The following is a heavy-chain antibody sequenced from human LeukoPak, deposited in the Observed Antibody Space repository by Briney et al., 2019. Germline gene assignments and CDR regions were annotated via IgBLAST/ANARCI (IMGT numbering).Heavy chain of an antibody. CDR1: GYSFTSHY. J-gene: IGHJ5*02. D-gene: IGHD1-26*01. Sequence: VAPVKVSCKASGYSFTSHYMHWVRQAPGQGLEWLGLINPSGSSTLYAQKFQGRVTMTRDMSTTTDYMELSSLRSEDTAVYYCARDNSVGDVAWWFDPWGQGTLVTVSS. V-gene: IGHV1-46*01. CDR3: ARDNSVGDVAWWFDP. CDR2: INPSGSST.